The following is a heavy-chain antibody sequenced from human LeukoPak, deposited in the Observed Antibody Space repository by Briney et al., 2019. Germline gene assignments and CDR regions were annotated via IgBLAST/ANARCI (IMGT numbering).Heavy chain of an antibody. CDR3: ATDYGDYSY. V-gene: IGHV3-74*01. CDR1: GFTFSSYW. D-gene: IGHD4-17*01. CDR2: INSDGSST. Sequence: GGSLRPSCAASGFTFSSYWMHWVRQAPGKGLVWVSRINSDGSSTRYADSVKGRFTISRDNAKNTLHLQMNSLRAEDTAVYYCATDYGDYSYWGQGTLVTVSS. J-gene: IGHJ4*02.